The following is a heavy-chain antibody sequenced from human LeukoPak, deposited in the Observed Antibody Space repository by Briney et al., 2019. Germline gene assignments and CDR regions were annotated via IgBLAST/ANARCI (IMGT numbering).Heavy chain of an antibody. CDR1: GGSISSYY. Sequence: SGPGLVKPSETLSLTCTVSGGSISSYYWSWIRQPAGKGLEWIGRIYTSGSTNCNPSLKSRVTMSVDTSKNQFSLKLSSVTAADTAVYYCARNGETYYDILTGTEDDYYYYMDVWGKGTTVTVSS. CDR2: IYTSGST. V-gene: IGHV4-4*07. CDR3: ARNGETYYDILTGTEDDYYYYMDV. D-gene: IGHD3-9*01. J-gene: IGHJ6*03.